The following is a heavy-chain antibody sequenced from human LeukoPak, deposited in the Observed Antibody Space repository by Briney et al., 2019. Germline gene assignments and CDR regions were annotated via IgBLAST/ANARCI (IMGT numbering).Heavy chain of an antibody. J-gene: IGHJ4*02. Sequence: SETLSLTCTVSGGSISSGDYYWSWIRQPPGKGLEWIGYIYYSGSTNYNPSLKSRVTISVDTSKNQFSLKLSSVTAADTAVYYCAREVPCSSTSCPLDYWGQGTLVTVSS. V-gene: IGHV4-61*08. CDR1: GGSISSGDYY. D-gene: IGHD2-2*01. CDR3: AREVPCSSTSCPLDY. CDR2: IYYSGST.